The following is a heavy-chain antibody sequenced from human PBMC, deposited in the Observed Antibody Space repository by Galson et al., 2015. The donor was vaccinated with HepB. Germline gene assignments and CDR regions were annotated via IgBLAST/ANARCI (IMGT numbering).Heavy chain of an antibody. CDR1: GFTFSSYA. D-gene: IGHD3-16*01. V-gene: IGHV3-23*01. J-gene: IGHJ3*02. Sequence: SLRLSCAASGFTFSSYAMSWVRQAPGKGLEWVSAISGSGGSTYYADSVKGRFTISRDNSKNTLYLQMNSLRAEDTAVYYCARVSLGGASGDIWGQGTMVTVSS. CDR2: ISGSGGST. CDR3: ARVSLGGASGDI.